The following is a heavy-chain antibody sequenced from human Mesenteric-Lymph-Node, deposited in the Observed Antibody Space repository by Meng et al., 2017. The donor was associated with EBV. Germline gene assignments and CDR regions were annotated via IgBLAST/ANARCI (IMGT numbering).Heavy chain of an antibody. V-gene: IGHV4-4*02. CDR3: ARGEIVRGEWYFDL. D-gene: IGHD1-26*01. CDR1: GGSISSSNW. CDR2: IYHGGST. J-gene: IGHJ2*01. Sequence: QMQLRGSRPGLVWPSGILSLSCFVSGGSISSSNWWSWVRQSPGKGLEWIGEIYHGGSTNYNPSLKSRVTMSVDKSQNQFSLKLTSVTAADRAIYYCARGEIVRGEWYFDLWGRGTLVTVSS.